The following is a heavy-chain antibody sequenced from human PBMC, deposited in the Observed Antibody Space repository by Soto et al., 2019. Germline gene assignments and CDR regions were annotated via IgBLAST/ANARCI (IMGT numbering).Heavy chain of an antibody. V-gene: IGHV4-39*01. Sequence: SETLSLTCTVSGGSISSSSYYWGWIRQPPGKGLEWIGSIYYSGSTYYNPSLKSRVTISVDTSKNQFSLKLTSVTAADTAVYYCARTRVPATYYFDYWGQGTLVTVSS. J-gene: IGHJ4*02. D-gene: IGHD2-15*01. CDR2: IYYSGST. CDR1: GGSISSSSYY. CDR3: ARTRVPATYYFDY.